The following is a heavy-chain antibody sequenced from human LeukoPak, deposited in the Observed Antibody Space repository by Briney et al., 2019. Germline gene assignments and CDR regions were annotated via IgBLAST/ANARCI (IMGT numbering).Heavy chain of an antibody. CDR1: GYSFTSFC. CDR3: ARLLGYYGSGSYYPDY. CDR2: IYPGDSDT. V-gene: IGHV5-51*01. Sequence: GESLKISCKGSGYSFTSFCIGWVRQMPGKGLEWMGIIYPGDSDTRYSPSFQGQVTISADKSTSTAYLQWSSLKASDTAMYYCARLLGYYGSGSYYPDYWGQGTLVTVSS. D-gene: IGHD3-10*01. J-gene: IGHJ4*02.